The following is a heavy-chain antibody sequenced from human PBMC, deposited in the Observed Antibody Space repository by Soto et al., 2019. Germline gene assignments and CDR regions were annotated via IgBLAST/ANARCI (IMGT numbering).Heavy chain of an antibody. CDR3: ARDISAVGATLYFDY. Sequence: GGSLRLSCATSGFTFRTYWMSWVRQAPGKGLEWVACIKKDGSEEYYVDSVRGRFTISRDNAKNSLYLQMNSLRAEGTAVYYCARDISAVGATLYFDYWGHGTLVTVS. CDR2: IKKDGSEE. CDR1: GFTFRTYW. V-gene: IGHV3-7*01. J-gene: IGHJ4*01. D-gene: IGHD1-26*01.